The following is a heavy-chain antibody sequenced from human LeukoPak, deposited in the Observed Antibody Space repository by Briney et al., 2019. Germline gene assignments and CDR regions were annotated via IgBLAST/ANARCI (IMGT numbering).Heavy chain of an antibody. V-gene: IGHV3-23*01. D-gene: IGHD3-3*01. CDR2: ISSSGGST. Sequence: GGSLRLSCAASGFNFSSYAMSWVRQAPGKGLEWVSAISSSGGSTYYADSVKGRFTISRDNSKNTLYLQMNSLRAEDTAVYYCAKSAIRFLEWLLPGISDYWGQGTLVTVSS. J-gene: IGHJ4*02. CDR3: AKSAIRFLEWLLPGISDY. CDR1: GFNFSSYA.